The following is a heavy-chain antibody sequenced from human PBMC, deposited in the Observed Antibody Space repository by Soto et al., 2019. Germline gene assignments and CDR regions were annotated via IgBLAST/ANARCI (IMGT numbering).Heavy chain of an antibody. V-gene: IGHV1-18*01. Sequence: ASVKVSCKASGYTFINYGISWVRQAPGQGLEWMGWISGYNGNTKNAQKFQGRVTMTTDTSTSTAYLELRSLRSDDTAVYYCARDFRSGAASPSYYHYYGMDVWGQGTTVTVSS. J-gene: IGHJ6*02. CDR1: GYTFINYG. CDR3: ARDFRSGAASPSYYHYYGMDV. D-gene: IGHD2-2*01. CDR2: ISGYNGNT.